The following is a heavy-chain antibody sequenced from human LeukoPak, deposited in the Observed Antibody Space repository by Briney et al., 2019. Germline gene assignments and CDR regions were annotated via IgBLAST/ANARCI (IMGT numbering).Heavy chain of an antibody. J-gene: IGHJ4*02. D-gene: IGHD3-10*01. Sequence: GGSLRLSCAASGFTFSSYSMNWVRQAPGKGLEWVSYISTSGSTIYYADSVKGRFTISRDTSKNTLYLQMNSLRAEDTAIYYCAKDPAFGSGTYYPFDYWGQGTLVTVSS. CDR3: AKDPAFGSGTYYPFDY. V-gene: IGHV3-48*01. CDR2: ISTSGSTI. CDR1: GFTFSSYS.